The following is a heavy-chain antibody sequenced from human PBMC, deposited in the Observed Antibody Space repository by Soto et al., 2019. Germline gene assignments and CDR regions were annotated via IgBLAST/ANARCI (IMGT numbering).Heavy chain of an antibody. CDR2: ISAYNGNT. V-gene: IGHV1-18*01. D-gene: IGHD5-12*01. CDR3: ARKIVARSWFDP. J-gene: IGHJ5*02. Sequence: ASVKFSCKASGYTFTSYGISWVRQAPGQGLEWMGWISAYNGNTNYAQKLQGRVTMTTDTSTSTAYMELRSLRSDDTAVYYCARKIVARSWFDPWGQGTLVTVSS. CDR1: GYTFTSYG.